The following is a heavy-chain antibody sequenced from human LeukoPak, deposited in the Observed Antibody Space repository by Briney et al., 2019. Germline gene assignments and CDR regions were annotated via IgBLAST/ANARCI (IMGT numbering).Heavy chain of an antibody. CDR3: AKNPTYDILTGYLDF. CDR1: GFTFSSYW. D-gene: IGHD3-9*01. Sequence: GGSLRLSCAASGFTFSSYWMHWVRQAPGKGLEWVSVISGSAGSTYYADSVKGRFTISRDNSKNTLSLQMNSLRAEDTAVYYCAKNPTYDILTGYLDFWGQGTLVTVSS. J-gene: IGHJ4*02. CDR2: ISGSAGST. V-gene: IGHV3-23*01.